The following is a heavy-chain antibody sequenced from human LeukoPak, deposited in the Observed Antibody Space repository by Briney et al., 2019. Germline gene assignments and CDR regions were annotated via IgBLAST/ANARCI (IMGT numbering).Heavy chain of an antibody. CDR2: INPSGGST. V-gene: IGHV1-46*01. Sequence: ASVTVSCTASGYTFTSYYMHWVRQAPGQGLEWMGIINPSGGSTSYAQKFQGRVTMTRDTSTSTVYMELSSLRSEDTAVYYCARGGYSSSSEYYFDYWGQGTLVTVSS. D-gene: IGHD6-6*01. CDR1: GYTFTSYY. J-gene: IGHJ4*02. CDR3: ARGGYSSSSEYYFDY.